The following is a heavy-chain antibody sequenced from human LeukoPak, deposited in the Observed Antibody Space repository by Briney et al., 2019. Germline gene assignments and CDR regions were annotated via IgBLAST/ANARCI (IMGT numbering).Heavy chain of an antibody. CDR2: ITSEGISS. V-gene: IGHV3-74*03. Sequence: PGGSLRLSCTGSTFALRNYWIHWVRQAPGKGLEWISRITSEGISSSYADSVKGRFTISRDNAKNSLFLQMNSLRAEDTAAYYCAREGFYYYYMDVWGKGTTVTISS. J-gene: IGHJ6*03. CDR1: TFALRNYW. CDR3: AREGFYYYYMDV.